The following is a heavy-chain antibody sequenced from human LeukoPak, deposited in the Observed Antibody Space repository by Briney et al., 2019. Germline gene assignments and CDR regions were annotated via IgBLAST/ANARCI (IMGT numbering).Heavy chain of an antibody. CDR1: GFTFSSYA. V-gene: IGHV3-30*04. Sequence: GGSLRLSCAASGFTFSSYAMHWVRQAPGKGLEWVAVISYDGSNKYYADSVKGRFTISRDNSKNTLYLQMNSLRAEDTAVYYCARVFRGIWDAFDIWGQGTMVTVSS. D-gene: IGHD3-10*01. J-gene: IGHJ3*02. CDR2: ISYDGSNK. CDR3: ARVFRGIWDAFDI.